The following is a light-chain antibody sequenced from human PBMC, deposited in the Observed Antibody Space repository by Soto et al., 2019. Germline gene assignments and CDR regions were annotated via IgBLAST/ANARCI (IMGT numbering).Light chain of an antibody. V-gene: IGKV3-11*01. CDR1: QSVDNY. CDR3: QQRSNWPPFT. CDR2: DAS. Sequence: EIVLTQSPATLSLSPVERATLSCRASQSVDNYLAWYQQKPGQAPRLLIYDASNRATGIPARFSGSGSGTDFTLTIDSLEPEDFAVYYCQQRSNWPPFTFGPGTKVDIK. J-gene: IGKJ3*01.